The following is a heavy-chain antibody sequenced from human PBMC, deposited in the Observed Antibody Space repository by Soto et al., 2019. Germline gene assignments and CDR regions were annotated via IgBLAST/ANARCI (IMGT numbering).Heavy chain of an antibody. CDR2: TYYTSKWYN. J-gene: IGHJ6*02. CDR3: AGVTWFRGMDV. D-gene: IGHD3-10*01. V-gene: IGHV6-1*01. CDR1: GDSVSSNSAA. Sequence: LSLTCAIPGDSVSSNSAAWIWIRQSPSRGLEWLGRTYYTSKWYNDYAVSVKSRITINPDTSKNQFSLQLYSVTPEDTAVYYCAGVTWFRGMDVWGQGTPVTVSS.